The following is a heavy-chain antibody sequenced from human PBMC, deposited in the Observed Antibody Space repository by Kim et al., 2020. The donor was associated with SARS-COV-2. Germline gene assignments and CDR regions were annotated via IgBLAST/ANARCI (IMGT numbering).Heavy chain of an antibody. V-gene: IGHV3-7*01. Sequence: GGSLRLSCAASGFTFSSYWMSWVRQAPGKGLEWVANIKQDGSEKYYVDSVKGRFTISRDNAKNSLYLQMNSLRAEDTAVYYCARVYKNAIFGVVYEGEYFDCWRQGSLVGVSS. J-gene: IGHJ4*02. D-gene: IGHD3-3*01. CDR3: ARVYKNAIFGVVYEGEYFDC. CDR1: GFTFSSYW. CDR2: IKQDGSEK.